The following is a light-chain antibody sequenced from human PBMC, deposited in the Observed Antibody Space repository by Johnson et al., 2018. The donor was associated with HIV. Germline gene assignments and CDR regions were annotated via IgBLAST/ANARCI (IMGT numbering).Light chain of an antibody. J-gene: IGLJ1*01. CDR3: LSADSSPGI. CDR1: SSNIGDNY. Sequence: QSVLTQPPSVSAAPGQKVTISCSGSSSNIGDNYVSWYQQFPETAPKLLIYDNNKRPSGIPERFSGSSSGTIVTLTISGVQAEDEADYYCLSADSSPGIFGTGTKVTVL. V-gene: IGLV1-51*01. CDR2: DNN.